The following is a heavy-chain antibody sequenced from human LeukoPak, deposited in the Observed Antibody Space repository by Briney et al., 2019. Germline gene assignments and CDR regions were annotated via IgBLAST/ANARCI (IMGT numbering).Heavy chain of an antibody. CDR2: IYYSGST. J-gene: IGHJ3*02. CDR1: GGSISSGDYY. CDR3: ARHGPDCSGGSCPDDAFDI. D-gene: IGHD2-15*01. Sequence: SETLSLTCTVSGGSISSGDYYWSWIRQPPGKGLEWIGYIYYSGSTYYNPSLKSRVTISVDTSKNQFSLKLSSVTAADTAVYYCARHGPDCSGGSCPDDAFDIWGQGTMVTVSS. V-gene: IGHV4-30-4*08.